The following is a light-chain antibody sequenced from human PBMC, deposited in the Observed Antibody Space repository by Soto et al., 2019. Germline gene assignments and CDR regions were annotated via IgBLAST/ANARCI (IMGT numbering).Light chain of an antibody. Sequence: QSVLTQPPSVSGAPGQRVTISCSGSSSNIGAGYDVHWYQQLPGTAPKLLIYGNNNRPSGVPDRFSGSKSGTSASLAITGLQAEDEADYYCQSNDSSLSGYVFGGGTKLTVL. CDR2: GNN. V-gene: IGLV1-40*01. J-gene: IGLJ2*01. CDR3: QSNDSSLSGYV. CDR1: SSNIGAGYD.